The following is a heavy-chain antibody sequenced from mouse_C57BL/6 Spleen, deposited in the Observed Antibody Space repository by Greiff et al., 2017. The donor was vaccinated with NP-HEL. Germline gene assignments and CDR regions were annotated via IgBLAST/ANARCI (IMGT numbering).Heavy chain of an antibody. J-gene: IGHJ4*01. CDR1: GYTFTDYE. CDR3: TTSLIYYYGSSWAMDY. CDR2: IDPETGGT. V-gene: IGHV1-15*01. Sequence: QVQLKQSGAELVRPGASVTLSCKASGYTFTDYEMHWVKQTPVHGLEWIGAIDPETGGTAYNQKFKGKAILTADKSSSTAYMELRSLTSEDSAVYYCTTSLIYYYGSSWAMDYWGQGTSVTVSS. D-gene: IGHD1-1*01.